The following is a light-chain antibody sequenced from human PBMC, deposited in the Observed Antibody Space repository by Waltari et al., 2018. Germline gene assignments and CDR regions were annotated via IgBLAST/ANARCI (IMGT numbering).Light chain of an antibody. CDR3: QQYSSYSWT. V-gene: IGKV1-5*03. CDR2: TTS. CDR1: QSINSY. J-gene: IGKJ1*01. Sequence: DIQLTQSPSTLSASVGDSVTITCRASQSINSYLAWYQQKPGKAPKLLIYTTSNLQIGVPARFSGSGSGTEFTLTISSLQPDDFATYHCQQYSSYSWTFGQGTKVEI.